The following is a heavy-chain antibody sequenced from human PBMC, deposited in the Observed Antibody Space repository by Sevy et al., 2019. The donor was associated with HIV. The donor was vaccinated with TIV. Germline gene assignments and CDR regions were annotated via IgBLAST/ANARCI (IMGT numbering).Heavy chain of an antibody. CDR1: GFTFSNYD. D-gene: IGHD2-21*02. CDR2: ISHDERYK. J-gene: IGHJ4*02. CDR3: ARLVSCGGDCYYLAS. Sequence: GGSLRLSCAASGFTFSNYDMHWVRQAPGKGLDWVAVISHDERYKNYAESVKVRFTISRDNFKNTLFLQMDSLRPEDTAVYFCARLVSCGGDCYYLASWGQGALVTVSS. V-gene: IGHV3-30*04.